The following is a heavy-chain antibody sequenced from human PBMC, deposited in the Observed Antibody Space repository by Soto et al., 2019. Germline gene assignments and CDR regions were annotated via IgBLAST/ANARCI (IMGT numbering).Heavy chain of an antibody. Sequence: LRLSCAASGFTFSNAWMSWVRQAPGKGLEWVGRIKRKTDGGTTDYAAPVKGRFTISRDDSKNTLYLQMNSLKTEDTAVYYCTTAATTVTTIDYWGQGTLVTVSS. D-gene: IGHD4-17*01. V-gene: IGHV3-15*01. J-gene: IGHJ4*02. CDR3: TTAATTVTTIDY. CDR1: GFTFSNAW. CDR2: IKRKTDGGTT.